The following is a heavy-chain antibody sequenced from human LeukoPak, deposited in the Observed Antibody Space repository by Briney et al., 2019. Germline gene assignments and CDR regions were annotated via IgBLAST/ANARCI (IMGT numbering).Heavy chain of an antibody. Sequence: PGGSLRLSCAASGFTVSGNYMSWVRQAPGKGLEWVSVIYTAGSTSYADSVKGRITISRDNSKNTLYLQMNSLRAEDTAVYYCAKDQGVAGTPTDYWGQGTLVTVSS. CDR3: AKDQGVAGTPTDY. D-gene: IGHD6-19*01. V-gene: IGHV3-53*01. CDR2: IYTAGST. J-gene: IGHJ4*02. CDR1: GFTVSGNY.